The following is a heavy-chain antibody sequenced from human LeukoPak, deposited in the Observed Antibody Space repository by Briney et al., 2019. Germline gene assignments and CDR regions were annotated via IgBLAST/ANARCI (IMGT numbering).Heavy chain of an antibody. CDR1: GFTFSSYW. J-gene: IGHJ6*02. Sequence: GGSLRLSCAASGFTFSSYWMSWVRQAPGKGLVGVANIKQDGSEKYYVDSVKGRFTISRDNAKNSLYLQMNSLRAEDTAVYYCARDLTTKAGVMDVWGQGTTVTVSS. CDR3: ARDLTTKAGVMDV. CDR2: IKQDGSEK. D-gene: IGHD4/OR15-4a*01. V-gene: IGHV3-7*01.